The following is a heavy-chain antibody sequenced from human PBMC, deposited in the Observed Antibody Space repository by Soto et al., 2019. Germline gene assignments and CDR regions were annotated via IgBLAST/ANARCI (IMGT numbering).Heavy chain of an antibody. D-gene: IGHD2-2*01. J-gene: IGHJ6*03. CDR2: ISSSGSTI. CDR3: AREYCSSTSCYLHYMDV. V-gene: IGHV3-11*01. CDR1: GFTFSDYY. Sequence: GGSLRLSCAASGFTFSDYYMSWIRQAPGKGLEWVSYISSSGSTIYYADSVKGRFTISRDNAKNSLYLQMNSLRAEDTAVYYCAREYCSSTSCYLHYMDVWGKGTTVTVSS.